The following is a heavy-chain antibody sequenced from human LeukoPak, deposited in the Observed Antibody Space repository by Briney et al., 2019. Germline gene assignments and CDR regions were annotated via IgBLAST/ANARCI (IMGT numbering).Heavy chain of an antibody. V-gene: IGHV3-23*01. Sequence: GGSLRLSCAASGFTFSSYAMSWVRQAPGKGLEWVSAISVSGGSTYYADSVKGRFTISRDNSKNTLYLQMNSLRAEDTAVYYCAKSLTGRVATTELDYWGQGTLVTVSS. D-gene: IGHD5-12*01. CDR2: ISVSGGST. CDR3: AKSLTGRVATTELDY. CDR1: GFTFSSYA. J-gene: IGHJ4*02.